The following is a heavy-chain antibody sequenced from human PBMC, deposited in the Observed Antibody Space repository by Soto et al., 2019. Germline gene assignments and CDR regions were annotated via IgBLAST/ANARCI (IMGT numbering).Heavy chain of an antibody. D-gene: IGHD6-6*01. J-gene: IGHJ3*02. CDR3: ARDVEVTSTRPRGAFDI. CDR2: IVPLFGTT. Sequence: QVQLVQSGAEVKKPGSSVKVSCKASGGTFSSYTFSWVRQAPGQGLAWMGGIVPLFGTTNDAKIFQGRVTISADESTSTVYMELSRRRSENSAMYDCARDVEVTSTRPRGAFDIWGQGTVITVSS. CDR1: GGTFSSYT. V-gene: IGHV1-69*01.